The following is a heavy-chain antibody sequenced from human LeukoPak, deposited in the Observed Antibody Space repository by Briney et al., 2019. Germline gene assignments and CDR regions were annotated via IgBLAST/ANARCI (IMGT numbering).Heavy chain of an antibody. V-gene: IGHV1-46*01. J-gene: IGHJ4*02. CDR3: ARAMEMATPFDY. CDR2: INSSGGST. CDR1: GYTFTSNY. Sequence: ASVKVSCKASGYTFTSNYMHWVRQAPGQGLEWMGIINSSGGSTSYTQKFQGRVTMTRDTSTSTVYLEVSSLRSEDTAVYYCARAMEMATPFDYWGQGTLVIVSS. D-gene: IGHD5-24*01.